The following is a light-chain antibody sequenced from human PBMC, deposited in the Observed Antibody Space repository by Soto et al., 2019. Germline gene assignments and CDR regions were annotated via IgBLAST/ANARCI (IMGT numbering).Light chain of an antibody. V-gene: IGLV1-47*01. CDR1: SSNIGSNY. CDR2: RNS. J-gene: IGLJ2*01. CDR3: ASWDDSLSGVV. Sequence: QSALTQPPSASGTPGQRVTISCSGSSSNIGSNYVFWYQQLPGTAPKVLMYRNSQRPSGVPDRFSGSKSGTSASLAISGLRSEDEADYYCASWDDSLSGVVFGGGTQLTVL.